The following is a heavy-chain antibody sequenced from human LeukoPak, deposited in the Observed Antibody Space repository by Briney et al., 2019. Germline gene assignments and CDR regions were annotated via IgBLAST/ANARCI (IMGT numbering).Heavy chain of an antibody. CDR3: ADLGTSD. CDR1: GFRFSSQW. J-gene: IGHJ4*02. D-gene: IGHD1-7*01. Sequence: GSLRLSCAVSGFRFSSQWMTWVRQAPGTGLEWVATINSDGSAKYHVDSVKGRFTISRDNAKNLVYLQMSILRAEDTAVYYCADLGTSDCGQGTLVTVSS. CDR2: INSDGSAK. V-gene: IGHV3-7*01.